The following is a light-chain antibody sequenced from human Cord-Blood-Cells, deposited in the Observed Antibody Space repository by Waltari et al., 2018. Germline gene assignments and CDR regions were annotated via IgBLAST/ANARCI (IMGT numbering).Light chain of an antibody. CDR1: PSISSY. V-gene: IGKV1-39*01. CDR2: AAS. Sequence: DIQITQSPSSLSASVGDRVTIPCRASPSISSYLNWYQQKPGKAPKLLIYAASSLQSGVPSRFSGSGSGTDFTLTISSLQPEDFATYYCQQGYSTPDSFGQGTKVEIK. CDR3: QQGYSTPDS. J-gene: IGKJ2*03.